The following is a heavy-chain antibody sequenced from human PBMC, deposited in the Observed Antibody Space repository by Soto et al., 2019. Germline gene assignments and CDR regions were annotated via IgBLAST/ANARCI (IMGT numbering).Heavy chain of an antibody. CDR2: ITVGTGNT. CDR1: GFIFTSYS. J-gene: IGHJ4*02. V-gene: IGHV1-58*01. D-gene: IGHD3-22*01. CDR3: AAGDSSGYYGG. Sequence: SVKVSCKASGFIFTSYSVQWVRQARGQRLEWIGWITVGTGNTNYAQKFQERVTITRDMSTSTAYMELSNLRSEDTAVYYCAAGDSSGYYGGWGKGTQITVSS.